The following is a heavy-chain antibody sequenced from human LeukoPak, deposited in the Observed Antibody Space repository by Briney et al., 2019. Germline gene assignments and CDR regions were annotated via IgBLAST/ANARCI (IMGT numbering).Heavy chain of an antibody. Sequence: SETLSLTCTVSGGSISSSGYYWGWIRQPPGKGLEWVGSVYYSGSTYYNPSLKSRLTISVDTSKNQFSLKLTSVTAADTAVYYCARHKDFWSGGGFDPWGQGTLVTVSP. CDR1: GGSISSSGYY. V-gene: IGHV4-39*01. CDR3: ARHKDFWSGGGFDP. J-gene: IGHJ5*02. D-gene: IGHD3-3*01. CDR2: VYYSGST.